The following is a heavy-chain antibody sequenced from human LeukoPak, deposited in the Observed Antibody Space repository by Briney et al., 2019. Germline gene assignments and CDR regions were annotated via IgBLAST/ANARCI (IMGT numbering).Heavy chain of an antibody. D-gene: IGHD1-7*01. Sequence: GGSLRLSCAASGFTFSSYAMSWVRRAPGKGLEWVSAISGSGGSTYYADSVKGRFTISRDNSKNTLYLQMNSLRAEHTAVYYCAKSPTGTPDYWGQGTLVTVSS. J-gene: IGHJ4*02. CDR2: ISGSGGST. CDR3: AKSPTGTPDY. V-gene: IGHV3-23*01. CDR1: GFTFSSYA.